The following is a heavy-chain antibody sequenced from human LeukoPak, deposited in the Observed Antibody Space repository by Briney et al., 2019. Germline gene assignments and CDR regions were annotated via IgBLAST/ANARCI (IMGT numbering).Heavy chain of an antibody. CDR1: GGSFSGYY. Sequence: SETLSLTCAVYGGSFSGYYWSWIRQPPGKGLEWIGEINHSGSTNYNPSLKSRVTISVDTSKNQFSLKLSSVTAAYTAVYYCARGQTSIVVVTAHPRHFDYWGQGTLVTVSS. J-gene: IGHJ4*02. CDR3: ARGQTSIVVVTAHPRHFDY. D-gene: IGHD2-21*02. V-gene: IGHV4-34*01. CDR2: INHSGST.